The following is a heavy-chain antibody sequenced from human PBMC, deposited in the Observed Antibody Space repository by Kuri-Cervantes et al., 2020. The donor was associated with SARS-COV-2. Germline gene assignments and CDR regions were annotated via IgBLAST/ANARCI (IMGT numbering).Heavy chain of an antibody. Sequence: GESLKISCAASGFIFSTYEMNWVRQAPGKGLEWVSYISSSSTIYYADSVKGRFTISRDNAKNSLYLQMNSLRAEDTAVYYCSVAVGYWGQGTLVTVSS. J-gene: IGHJ4*02. CDR1: GFIFSTYE. D-gene: IGHD1-26*01. V-gene: IGHV3-48*03. CDR3: SVAVGY. CDR2: ISSSSTI.